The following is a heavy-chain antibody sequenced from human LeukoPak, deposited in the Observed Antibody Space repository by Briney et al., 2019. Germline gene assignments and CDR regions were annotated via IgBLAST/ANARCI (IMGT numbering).Heavy chain of an antibody. CDR3: ARHRQGGIYTSSWYGFDY. J-gene: IGHJ4*02. CDR2: IYTSGST. Sequence: SETLSLTCTVSGGSISSGSYYWSWIRQPAGKGLEWIGRIYTSGSTNYNPSLKSRVTISVDTSKNQFSLKLSSVTAADTAVYYCARHRQGGIYTSSWYGFDYWGQGTLVTVSS. CDR1: GGSISSGSYY. V-gene: IGHV4-61*02. D-gene: IGHD6-13*01.